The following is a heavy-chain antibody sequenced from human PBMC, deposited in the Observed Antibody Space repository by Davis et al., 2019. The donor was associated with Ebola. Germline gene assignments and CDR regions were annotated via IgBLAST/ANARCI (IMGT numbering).Heavy chain of an antibody. Sequence: GESLKISCAASGFTFSSYWMTWVRQAPGKGLEWVANIKQDGSKKYYMDSVKGRFTISRDNAKNSLFLQMNSLRADDTAVYYCARDPLIIGDATTDSWGQGTLVTVSS. V-gene: IGHV3-7*01. CDR3: ARDPLIIGDATTDS. CDR2: IKQDGSKK. J-gene: IGHJ5*01. CDR1: GFTFSSYW. D-gene: IGHD2/OR15-2a*01.